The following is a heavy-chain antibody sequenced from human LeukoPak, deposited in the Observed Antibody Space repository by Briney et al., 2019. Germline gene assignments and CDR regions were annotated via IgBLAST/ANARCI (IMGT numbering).Heavy chain of an antibody. D-gene: IGHD3-3*01. V-gene: IGHV1-46*01. CDR1: GYTFTSYY. J-gene: IGHJ5*02. CDR3: ARENGNLGYDFWSGYL. CDR2: INPSGGST. Sequence: ASVKVSCKASGYTFTSYYMHWVRQAPGQGLEWMGIINPSGGSTSYAQKFQGRVTMTRDTSTSTVYMELSSLRSEDMAVYYCARENGNLGYDFWSGYLWGQGTLVTVSS.